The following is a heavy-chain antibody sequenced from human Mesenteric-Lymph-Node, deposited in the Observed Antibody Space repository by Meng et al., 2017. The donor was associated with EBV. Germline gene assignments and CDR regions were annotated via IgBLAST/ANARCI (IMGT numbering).Heavy chain of an antibody. J-gene: IGHJ5*02. V-gene: IGHV4-61*01. D-gene: IGHD4-11*01. CDR2: IYFTGST. Sequence: VQLQESGPGRVKPSETLSLTCNVSDDSVSSGNNYWSWIRQSPGRGLEWIGNIYFTGSTFYNPALKSRVTISGDTSKNQFSLKLTSVTAADTAVYYCAREGTTVTRWFDPWGPGTLVTVSS. CDR1: DDSVSSGNNY. CDR3: AREGTTVTRWFDP.